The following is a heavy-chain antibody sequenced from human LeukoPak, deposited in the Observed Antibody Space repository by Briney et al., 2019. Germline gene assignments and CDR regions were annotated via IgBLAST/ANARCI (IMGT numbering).Heavy chain of an antibody. J-gene: IGHJ4*02. CDR2: IGSSGFDT. CDR3: ARDGGDFDY. D-gene: IGHD3-16*01. V-gene: IGHV3-23*01. CDR1: GFTFSTYA. Sequence: GGSLRLSCTAAGFTFSTYAMGWARQAPGKGLEWVSGIGSSGFDTYYGDSAKGRFTISRDNAKNSLYLQMNSLRAEDTAVYYCARDGGDFDYWGQGTLVTVSS.